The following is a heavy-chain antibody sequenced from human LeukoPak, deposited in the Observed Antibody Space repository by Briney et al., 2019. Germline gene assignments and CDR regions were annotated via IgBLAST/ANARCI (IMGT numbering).Heavy chain of an antibody. CDR2: ISGSGDNT. D-gene: IGHD3-10*01. V-gene: IGHV3-23*01. J-gene: IGHJ4*02. CDR1: GFTFNNHA. CDR3: TKDFRGSGYFFDY. Sequence: GGSLRLSCVVSGFTFNNHAMSWVRQAPGKGLEWVSTISGSGDNTFYAGSVRGRFTISRDNSKNTLYLQMDSLRAEDTAIYYCTKDFRGSGYFFDYWGQGTPATVSS.